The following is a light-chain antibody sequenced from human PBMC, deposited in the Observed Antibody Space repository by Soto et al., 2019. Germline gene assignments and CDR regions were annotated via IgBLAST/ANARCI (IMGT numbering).Light chain of an antibody. V-gene: IGKV3-20*01. CDR1: QSVSSSY. CDR2: AAS. J-gene: IGKJ1*01. Sequence: EIVLTQSPGTLSLSPGERATLSCRASQSVSSSYLAWYQQKPGQAPRLLIYAASSRATGIPGRFSGSGSGTDFTFTISRLEPEDFAVYDCQQYGSSPQTFGQGTKVEIK. CDR3: QQYGSSPQT.